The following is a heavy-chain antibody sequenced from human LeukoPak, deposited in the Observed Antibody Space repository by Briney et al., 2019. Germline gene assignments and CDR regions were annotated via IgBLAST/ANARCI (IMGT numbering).Heavy chain of an antibody. CDR3: ARRATVTTSNWFDP. CDR2: INHSGST. CDR1: GGSFSGYY. J-gene: IGHJ5*02. Sequence: SETLSLTCAVYGGSFSGYYWSWIRQPPGKGLEWIGEINHSGSTNYNPSLKSRVTISVDTPKNQFSLKLSSVTAADTAVYYCARRATVTTSNWFDPWGQGTLVTVSS. D-gene: IGHD4-17*01. V-gene: IGHV4-34*01.